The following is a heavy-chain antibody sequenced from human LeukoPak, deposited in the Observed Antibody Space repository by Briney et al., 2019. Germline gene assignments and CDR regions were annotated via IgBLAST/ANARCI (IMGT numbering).Heavy chain of an antibody. CDR1: GGSISSYY. CDR3: ARHVYDYVWGSYRYYDY. J-gene: IGHJ4*02. CDR2: IYYSGST. D-gene: IGHD3-16*02. V-gene: IGHV4-59*08. Sequence: PSETLSLTCTVSGGSISSYYWSWIRQPPGKGLEWIGYIYYSGSTNYNPSLKSRVTISVDTPKNQFSLKLSSVTAADTAVYYCARHVYDYVWGSYRYYDYWGQGTLVTVSS.